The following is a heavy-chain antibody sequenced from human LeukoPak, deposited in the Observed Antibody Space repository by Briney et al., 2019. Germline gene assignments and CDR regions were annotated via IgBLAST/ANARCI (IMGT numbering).Heavy chain of an antibody. D-gene: IGHD3-16*02. CDR2: ISSSSSTI. V-gene: IGHV3-48*01. CDR1: GFAFSSYS. CDR3: ARDHHVWGSYRTFDY. J-gene: IGHJ4*02. Sequence: GGSLRLSCAASGFAFSSYSMNWVRQAPGKGLEWVSYISSSSSTIYYADSVKGRFTISRDNAKNSLYLQMNSLRAEDTAVYYCARDHHVWGSYRTFDYWGQGTLVTVSS.